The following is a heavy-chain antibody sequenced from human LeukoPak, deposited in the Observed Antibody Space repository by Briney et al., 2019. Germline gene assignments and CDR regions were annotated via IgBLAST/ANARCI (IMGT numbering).Heavy chain of an antibody. Sequence: SETLSLTCTVSGGSISSYYWSWIRQPPGKGLEWIGYIYYSGSTNYNPSLKSRVTISVDTSKNQFSLKLSSVTADDTAVYYCALEAYDYVWGGYYFDYWGQGTLVTVSS. V-gene: IGHV4-59*01. J-gene: IGHJ4*02. CDR3: ALEAYDYVWGGYYFDY. D-gene: IGHD3-16*01. CDR2: IYYSGST. CDR1: GGSISSYY.